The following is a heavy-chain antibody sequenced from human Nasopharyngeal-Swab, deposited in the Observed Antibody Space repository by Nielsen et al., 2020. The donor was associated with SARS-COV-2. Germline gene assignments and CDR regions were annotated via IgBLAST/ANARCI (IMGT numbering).Heavy chain of an antibody. CDR1: GFTFSSYW. D-gene: IGHD5-18*01. J-gene: IGHJ4*02. V-gene: IGHV3-74*01. CDR2: INSDGSST. Sequence: GESLKISCEASGFTFSSYWMHWVRQAPGKGLVWVSRINSDGSSTSYADSVKGRFTISRDNAKNTLYLQMNSLRAEDTAVYYCARVPGYSYGFGYWGQGTLVTVSS. CDR3: ARVPGYSYGFGY.